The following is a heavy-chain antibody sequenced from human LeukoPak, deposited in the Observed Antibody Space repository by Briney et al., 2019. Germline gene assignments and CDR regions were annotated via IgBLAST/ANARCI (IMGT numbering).Heavy chain of an antibody. V-gene: IGHV1-2*02. CDR1: GYTFTGYY. Sequence: ASVKVSCKASGYTFTGYYMHWVRQAPGQGLEWMGWINPNSGGTNYAQKFQGRVTMTRDTPISTAYMELSRLRSDDTAVYYCASLSVWSLSVYSSGWYRHGMDVWGQGTTVTVSS. CDR3: ASLSVWSLSVYSSGWYRHGMDV. CDR2: INPNSGGT. J-gene: IGHJ6*02. D-gene: IGHD6-19*01.